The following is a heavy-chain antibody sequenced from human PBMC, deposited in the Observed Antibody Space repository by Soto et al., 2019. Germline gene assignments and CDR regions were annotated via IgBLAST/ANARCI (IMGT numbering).Heavy chain of an antibody. V-gene: IGHV1-46*03. D-gene: IGHD1-20*01. CDR3: ARDPSITGSSFDY. J-gene: IGHJ4*02. Sequence: ASVKGSCNASGYTFTSDYMHWVRQAPGQGLEWMGIINPSGGSTSYAQKFQGRVTMTRDTSTSTVYMELSSLRSEDTAVYYCARDPSITGSSFDYWGQGTLVTVSS. CDR1: GYTFTSDY. CDR2: INPSGGST.